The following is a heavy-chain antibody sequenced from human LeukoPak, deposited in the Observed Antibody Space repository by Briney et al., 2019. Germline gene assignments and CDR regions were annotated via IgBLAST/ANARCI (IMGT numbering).Heavy chain of an antibody. CDR2: IYSGGST. D-gene: IGHD3-10*01. CDR3: ARDMVRGFDP. V-gene: IGHV3-53*04. CDR1: GFTVSSNY. Sequence: QPGGSLRLSCAASGFTVSSNYMSWVRQAPGKGLEWVSVIYSGGSTYYADSVKGRFTISRHNSKNTLYLQMNSLSAEDTAVYYCARDMVRGFDPWGQGTLVTVSS. J-gene: IGHJ5*02.